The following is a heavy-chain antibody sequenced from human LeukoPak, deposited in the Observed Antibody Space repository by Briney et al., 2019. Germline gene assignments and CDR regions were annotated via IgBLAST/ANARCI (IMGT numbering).Heavy chain of an antibody. CDR2: IYYSGST. D-gene: IGHD4-17*01. CDR1: GGSISSSTYY. CDR3: ARDYGDYAFDP. J-gene: IGHJ5*02. Sequence: SETLSLTCSVSGGSISSSTYYWGWIRQPPGQGLDWIGNIYYSGSTYYNPSLKSRVTISVDTSKNQFSLKLTSVTAADTAVYYCARDYGDYAFDPWGQGTLVTVSS. V-gene: IGHV4-39*02.